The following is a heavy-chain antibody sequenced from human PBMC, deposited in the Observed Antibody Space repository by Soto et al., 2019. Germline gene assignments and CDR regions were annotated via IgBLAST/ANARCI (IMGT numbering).Heavy chain of an antibody. CDR3: ARDLLFPVNYGMDV. CDR2: TYYMSKWFN. J-gene: IGHJ6*02. CDR1: GDSVSSTSAG. V-gene: IGHV6-1*01. Sequence: TCAISGDSVSSTSAGWNWVRQTPSRGLEWLGRTYYMSKWFNNYAVSVKSRITINPVTSQNQFSLQLDSVTPEDTAVYYCARDLLFPVNYGMDVWGQGTTVTVSS.